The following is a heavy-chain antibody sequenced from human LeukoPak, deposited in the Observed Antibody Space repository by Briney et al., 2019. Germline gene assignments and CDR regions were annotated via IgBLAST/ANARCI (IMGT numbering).Heavy chain of an antibody. V-gene: IGHV3-7*01. Sequence: GRSLRLSCAAAGLTCSSYWMTWVRQAPGKGLACVAHIKEDGREEVYVCAVKSRFPISRHNAKNSLHLQMNSLRAEDTAVYYCARDCCAGNPYHAFDLWGKGTMVSVSS. CDR2: IKEDGREE. CDR1: GLTCSSYW. D-gene: IGHD2-21*01. J-gene: IGHJ3*01. CDR3: ARDCCAGNPYHAFDL.